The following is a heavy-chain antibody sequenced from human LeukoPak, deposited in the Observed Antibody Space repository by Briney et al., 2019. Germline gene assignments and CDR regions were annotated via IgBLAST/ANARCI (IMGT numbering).Heavy chain of an antibody. J-gene: IGHJ5*02. CDR2: IYPGDSDT. CDR3: ARLVPIVVVPAADNWFDP. V-gene: IGHV5-51*01. D-gene: IGHD2-2*01. Sequence: GGSLRLSYKGSGYSFTSYWIGWVRQMPGKGLEWMGIIYPGDSDTRYSPSFQGQVTISADKSISTAYLQWSSLKASDTAMYYCARLVPIVVVPAADNWFDPWGQGTLVTVSS. CDR1: GYSFTSYW.